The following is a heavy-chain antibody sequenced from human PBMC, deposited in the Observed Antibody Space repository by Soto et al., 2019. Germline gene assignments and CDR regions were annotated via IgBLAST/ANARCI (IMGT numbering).Heavy chain of an antibody. CDR2: IYYSGST. CDR3: ASRRGIQLWSPTPY. CDR1: GGSISSSSYY. J-gene: IGHJ4*02. Sequence: QLQLQESGPGLVKPSETLSLTCTVSGGSISSSSYYWGWIRQPPGKGLEWIGSIYYSGSTYYNPSLKRRVTISVDPSKNQFSLKLSSVTAADTAVYYCASRRGIQLWSPTPYWGQGTLVTVSS. V-gene: IGHV4-39*01. D-gene: IGHD5-18*01.